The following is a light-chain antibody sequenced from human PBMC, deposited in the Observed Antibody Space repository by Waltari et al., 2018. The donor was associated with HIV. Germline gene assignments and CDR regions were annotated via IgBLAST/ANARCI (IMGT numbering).Light chain of an antibody. V-gene: IGLV3-19*01. CDR2: GKN. CDR3: HSRDSSGNSYV. Sequence: SSELTQDPDVSVALGQTLKITCQGDSVRSSYSNWYQQKPGQAPVLVLHGKNSRPSGVPDRFSGASSGSTASLTITGAQAEDEAVYYCHSRDSSGNSYVFGNGTQVTVL. CDR1: SVRSSY. J-gene: IGLJ1*01.